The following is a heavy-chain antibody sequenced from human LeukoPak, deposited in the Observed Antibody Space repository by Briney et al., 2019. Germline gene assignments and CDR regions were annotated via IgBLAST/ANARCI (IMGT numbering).Heavy chain of an antibody. CDR2: ISSSGSTI. J-gene: IGHJ5*02. CDR3: ARDRSPTTGYINYWYALDP. Sequence: GGSLRLSCAASGFTFSSYEMNWVRQAPGKGLEWVSYISSSGSTIYYADSVTGRFTISRDNAKNSLYLQMNSLRAEDTALYYCARDRSPTTGYINYWYALDPWGQGTLVTVSS. V-gene: IGHV3-48*03. CDR1: GFTFSSYE. D-gene: IGHD6-13*01.